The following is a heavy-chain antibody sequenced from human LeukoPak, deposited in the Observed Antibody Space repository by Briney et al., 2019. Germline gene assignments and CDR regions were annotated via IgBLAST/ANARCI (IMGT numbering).Heavy chain of an antibody. CDR1: EFTFSRYW. CDR2: IKEDGNEK. Sequence: GGSLRLSCAASEFTFSRYWMSWVRQAQGKGREWGANIKEDGNEKYCVDSVKGRFTISRDNARKSLYLQMNSLRAEDTAVYYCARLGADYYYYYYMDVWGKGTTVTVSS. CDR3: ARLGADYYYYYYMDV. D-gene: IGHD3-16*01. V-gene: IGHV3-7*01. J-gene: IGHJ6*03.